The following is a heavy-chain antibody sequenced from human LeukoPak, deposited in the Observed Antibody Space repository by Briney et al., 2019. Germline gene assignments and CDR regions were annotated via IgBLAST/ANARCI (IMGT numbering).Heavy chain of an antibody. D-gene: IGHD5-24*01. J-gene: IGHJ4*02. Sequence: RASVKVSCKASGYTFTSYDINWVRQATGQGLEWMGWMNPNSGNTGYAQKFQGRVTMTRNTSISTAYMELSSLRSEDTAVYYCALVEMATISPFDYWGQGTLVTVSS. CDR3: ALVEMATISPFDY. CDR1: GYTFTSYD. CDR2: MNPNSGNT. V-gene: IGHV1-8*01.